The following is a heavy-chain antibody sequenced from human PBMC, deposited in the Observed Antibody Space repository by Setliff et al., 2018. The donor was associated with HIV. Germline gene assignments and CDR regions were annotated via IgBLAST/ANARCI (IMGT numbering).Heavy chain of an antibody. Sequence: GGSLRLSCAASGFPFSNYWMGWVRQAPGKGLEWVANINQDGSAKDYVDSVKGRFTISRDNSKNSLYLQMNSLRVEDTAVYYCARDYLYYNLYNGSPVYGMDVWGQGTTVTVSS. CDR3: ARDYLYYNLYNGSPVYGMDV. CDR2: INQDGSAK. V-gene: IGHV3-7*01. D-gene: IGHD3-3*01. CDR1: GFPFSNYW. J-gene: IGHJ6*02.